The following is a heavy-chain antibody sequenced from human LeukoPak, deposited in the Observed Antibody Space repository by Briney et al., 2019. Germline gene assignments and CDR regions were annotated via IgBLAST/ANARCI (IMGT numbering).Heavy chain of an antibody. J-gene: IGHJ5*02. CDR1: GYTFANYY. V-gene: IGHV1-46*01. Sequence: ASVKVSCKASGYTFANYYMHWVRQAPGQGLEWMGILNPSSGSTAYAQKFQGRVTMTRDTSTSTVYMELSSLRSEDTAVYYCARDEATGWFDPWGQGTLVIVFS. CDR3: ARDEATGWFDP. D-gene: IGHD5-24*01. CDR2: LNPSSGST.